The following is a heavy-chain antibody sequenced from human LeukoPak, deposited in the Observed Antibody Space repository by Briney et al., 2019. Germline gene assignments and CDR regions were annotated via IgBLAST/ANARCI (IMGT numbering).Heavy chain of an antibody. CDR3: AKDQLNRFCSGGSCPITHDF. J-gene: IGHJ4*02. Sequence: PGGSLRLSCAASGFIFGAYGMSWVRQAPGKGLEWVSGITGSVRSTYYADSVKGRFTISRDNSKNTLFLQMNSLRAEDTAVYYCAKDQLNRFCSGGSCPITHDFWGQGTLVTVSS. D-gene: IGHD2-15*01. CDR2: ITGSVRST. CDR1: GFIFGAYG. V-gene: IGHV3-23*01.